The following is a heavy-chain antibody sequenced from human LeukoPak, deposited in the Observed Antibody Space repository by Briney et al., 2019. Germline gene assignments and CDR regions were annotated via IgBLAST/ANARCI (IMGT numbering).Heavy chain of an antibody. CDR1: GYTFTGYY. V-gene: IGHV1-2*02. J-gene: IGHJ4*02. CDR2: INPSVGGT. CDR3: VRDGYSGSYGYDY. Sequence: ASVKVSCKASGYTFTGYYMHWVRQAPGQGLEWMGWINPSVGGTKYAQKFQGRVTMTRDISISTVYMELTRLKSDDTAVYYCVRDGYSGSYGYDYWGQGTLVTVSS. D-gene: IGHD5-18*01.